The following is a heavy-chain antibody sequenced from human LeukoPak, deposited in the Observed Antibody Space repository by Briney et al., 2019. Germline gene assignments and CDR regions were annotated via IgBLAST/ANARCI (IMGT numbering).Heavy chain of an antibody. CDR2: INAGNGNT. CDR1: GYTFTSYA. V-gene: IGHV1-3*01. Sequence: GASVKVSCKASGYTFTSYAMHWVRQAPGQRLEWKGWINAGNGNTKYSQKFQGRVTITRDTSASTAYMELSSLRSEDTAVYYCARAQFQEPSSSSPVLFWGQGTLVTVSS. D-gene: IGHD6-6*01. CDR3: ARAQFQEPSSSSPVLF. J-gene: IGHJ4*02.